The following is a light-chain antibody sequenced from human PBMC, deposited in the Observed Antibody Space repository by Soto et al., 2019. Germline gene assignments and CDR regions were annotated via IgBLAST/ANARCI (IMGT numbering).Light chain of an antibody. Sequence: QSVLTQPASVSGSPGQSITISCTGTSSDVGTYTLVSWYQQHPGKAPKLAIDEVNKRPAGVSKRFSGSRSGDTASLTISGLQAEDEADYYCSSYAGPITFYVFGTGTKLTVL. CDR2: EVN. V-gene: IGLV2-23*02. J-gene: IGLJ1*01. CDR3: SSYAGPITFYV. CDR1: SSDVGTYTL.